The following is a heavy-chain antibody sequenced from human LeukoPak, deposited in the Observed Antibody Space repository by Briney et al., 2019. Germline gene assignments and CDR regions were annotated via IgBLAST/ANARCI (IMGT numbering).Heavy chain of an antibody. CDR1: GFTFSSYA. Sequence: PGGSLRLSCAASGFTFSSYAMSWVRQAPGKGLEWVSSISSSSNYISYADSVKGRFTISRDNAKNSLYLHMNNLRADDTAVYYCVGVRLRPFDFWGQGTLVTVSS. CDR2: ISSSSNYI. J-gene: IGHJ4*02. V-gene: IGHV3-21*01. D-gene: IGHD5-12*01. CDR3: VGVRLRPFDF.